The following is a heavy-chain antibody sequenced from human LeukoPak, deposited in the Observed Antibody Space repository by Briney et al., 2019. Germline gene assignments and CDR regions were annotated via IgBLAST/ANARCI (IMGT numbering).Heavy chain of an antibody. CDR1: GFTFSSYR. J-gene: IGHJ4*02. CDR2: ISSSSSTI. Sequence: GGSLRLSCAASGFTFSSYRMNWVRQAPGKGLEWVSYISSSSSTIYYADSVKGRFTISRDNAKNSLYLQMNRLRLEDTAIYYCAKRTNWAYYFDYWGQGTLVTVSS. D-gene: IGHD2-8*01. V-gene: IGHV3-48*01. CDR3: AKRTNWAYYFDY.